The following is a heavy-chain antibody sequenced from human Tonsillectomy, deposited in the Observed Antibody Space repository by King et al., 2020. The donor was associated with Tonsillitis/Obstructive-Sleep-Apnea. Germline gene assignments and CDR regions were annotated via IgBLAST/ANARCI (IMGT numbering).Heavy chain of an antibody. Sequence: VQLVESGGGLVKPGGSLRLSCAASGFTFSSYSMNWVRQAPGKGLEWVSSISSSSSYIYYADSVKGRFTISRDNAKNSLYLKMNSLRAEDTAVYYCATDLGMATTFDYWGQGTLVTVSS. CDR2: ISSSSSYI. J-gene: IGHJ4*02. CDR1: GFTFSSYS. D-gene: IGHD5-24*01. V-gene: IGHV3-21*01. CDR3: ATDLGMATTFDY.